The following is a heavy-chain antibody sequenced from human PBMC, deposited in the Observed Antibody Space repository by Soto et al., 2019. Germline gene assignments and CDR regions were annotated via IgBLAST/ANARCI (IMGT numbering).Heavy chain of an antibody. V-gene: IGHV4-4*02. CDR1: SGSISSSNW. CDR3: ASQILTGSHTPGRAFYI. CDR2: IYHSGST. Sequence: QVQLQESGPGLVKPSGTLSLTCAVSSGSISSSNWWSWVRQPPGKGLEWIGEIYHSGSTNYNPSLKSRVTRSVDKSNNQFALKLSSVTAADTALYYCASQILTGSHTPGRAFYIWGQGTMVTVSS. D-gene: IGHD3-10*01. J-gene: IGHJ3*02.